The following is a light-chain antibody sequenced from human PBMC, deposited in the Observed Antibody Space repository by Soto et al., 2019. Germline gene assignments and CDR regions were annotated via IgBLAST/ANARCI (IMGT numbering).Light chain of an antibody. CDR2: EVT. V-gene: IGLV2-14*01. CDR3: SSYRKTTFPHVV. CDR1: SSDIGADDF. Sequence: QSVLTQPASVSGSPGQSITIYCTGTSSDIGADDFVSWYQHHPDKTPKLIIFEVTYRPTGISHRFSASKSGNTASLTISGLEAEDEAFYYCSSYRKTTFPHVVFGGGTKVTVL. J-gene: IGLJ2*01.